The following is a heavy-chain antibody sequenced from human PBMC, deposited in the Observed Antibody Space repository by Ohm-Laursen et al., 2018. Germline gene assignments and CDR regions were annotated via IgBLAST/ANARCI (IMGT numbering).Heavy chain of an antibody. CDR1: GFTFRDYA. D-gene: IGHD4-17*01. V-gene: IGHV3-9*01. Sequence: RSLRLSCAASGFTFRDYAMHWVRQAPGKGLEWVSGISWNSGSIGYADSVKGRFTISRDNAKNSLYMQMNSLRAEDTALYYCAKDGAWGYGDYVEWYYLDYWGQGTLVTVSS. CDR2: ISWNSGSI. CDR3: AKDGAWGYGDYVEWYYLDY. J-gene: IGHJ4*02.